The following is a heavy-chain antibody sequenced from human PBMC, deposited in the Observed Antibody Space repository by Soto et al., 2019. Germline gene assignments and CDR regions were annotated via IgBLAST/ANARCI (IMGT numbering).Heavy chain of an antibody. J-gene: IGHJ4*02. Sequence: XTQSLACTFSGNSISSYYWRWIRQPPGKGLEWIGYIYYSGSTNYNPSLKSRVTISVDTSKNQFSLKLRSVTAADTAVYYCARVYGDYFDYWGQGTLVTVSS. CDR3: ARVYGDYFDY. CDR2: IYYSGST. V-gene: IGHV4-59*01. D-gene: IGHD4-17*01. CDR1: GNSISSYY.